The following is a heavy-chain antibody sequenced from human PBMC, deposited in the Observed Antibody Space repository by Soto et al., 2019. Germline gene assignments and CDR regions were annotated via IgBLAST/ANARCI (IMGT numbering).Heavy chain of an antibody. V-gene: IGHV3-48*01. CDR1: GFTFITYS. CDR2: ISSSSSTI. CDR3: ARALLNYDSSGYHFDY. J-gene: IGHJ4*02. Sequence: EVQVVESGGGLVQPGGSLRLSCAASGFTFITYSMNWVRQAPGKGLEWVSYISSSSSTIHYADSVKGRFTISRDNAKNSLYLQMNSLRAEDTAVYYCARALLNYDSSGYHFDYWGQGTLVTVSS. D-gene: IGHD3-22*01.